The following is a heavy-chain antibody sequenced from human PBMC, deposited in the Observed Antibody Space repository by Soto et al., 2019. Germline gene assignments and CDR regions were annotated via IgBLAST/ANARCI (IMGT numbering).Heavy chain of an antibody. V-gene: IGHV4-61*01. CDR1: GGSVSSDSYY. CDR2: IHYSGGT. J-gene: IGHJ4*02. D-gene: IGHD6-13*01. Sequence: QVQLQESGPGLVKPSETLSLTCAVSGGSVSSDSYYWNWIRQPPGKGLEWIGYIHYSGGTKYNPSLKSRVTISVDTSKSQFFLMLSSVPAADTAVYYCASDSSSWYESDYWGQGTLVTVSS. CDR3: ASDSSSWYESDY.